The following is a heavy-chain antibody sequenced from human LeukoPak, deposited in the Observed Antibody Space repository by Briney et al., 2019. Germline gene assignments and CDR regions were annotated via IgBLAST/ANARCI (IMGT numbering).Heavy chain of an antibody. J-gene: IGHJ5*01. Sequence: SETLSLTCTVSGGSINPYYWSWIRQPPGKGLEWIGYVFYSGSADYNPSLKSRVTISVDTFNDQLSLKLRSVTAADTAVYYCTRDRQLEWFYLWGQGTLVTVSS. CDR1: GGSINPYY. D-gene: IGHD3-10*01. CDR2: VFYSGSA. V-gene: IGHV4-59*12. CDR3: TRDRQLEWFYL.